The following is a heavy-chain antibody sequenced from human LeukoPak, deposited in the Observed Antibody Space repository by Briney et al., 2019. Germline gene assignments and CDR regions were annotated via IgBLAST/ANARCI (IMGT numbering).Heavy chain of an antibody. Sequence: PGGSLRLSCAASGFTFSNAWMSWVRQAPGKGLEWVGRIKSKTDGGTTDYAAPVKGRFTMSRDDSKDTLYLQVNSLKTEDTAVYYCTTALYYDTLTGYYLYGMDVWGQGTTVTVSS. V-gene: IGHV3-15*01. J-gene: IGHJ6*02. CDR3: TTALYYDTLTGYYLYGMDV. CDR1: GFTFSNAW. CDR2: IKSKTDGGTT. D-gene: IGHD3-9*01.